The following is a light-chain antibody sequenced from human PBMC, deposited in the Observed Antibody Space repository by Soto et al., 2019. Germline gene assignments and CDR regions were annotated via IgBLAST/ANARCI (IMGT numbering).Light chain of an antibody. CDR1: SSDIGAYNY. CDR3: CSYKSSSTLYV. CDR2: DVT. J-gene: IGLJ1*01. Sequence: QSVLTQPASVSGSPGQSITISCTGTSSDIGAYNYVSWYQQHPGKAPKLIIYDVTNRPAGISSRFSASKSGNTASLTISVLQAEDEADYYCCSYKSSSTLYVFGTGTKVTVL. V-gene: IGLV2-14*03.